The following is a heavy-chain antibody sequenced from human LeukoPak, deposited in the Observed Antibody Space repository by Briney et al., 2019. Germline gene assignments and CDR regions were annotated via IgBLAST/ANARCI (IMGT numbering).Heavy chain of an antibody. CDR2: INPYSGAI. J-gene: IGHJ4*02. Sequence: ASVKVSCTSSGFTFTDEYIHWVRQAPGQGLEWMGWINPYSGAINYAQKFQGRVNLTRDTSSSTAYMELSRLTSGDTAVYYCARDPKSQLRLDYWGQGTLVTVSS. D-gene: IGHD2-2*01. CDR3: ARDPKSQLRLDY. CDR1: GFTFTDEY. V-gene: IGHV1-2*02.